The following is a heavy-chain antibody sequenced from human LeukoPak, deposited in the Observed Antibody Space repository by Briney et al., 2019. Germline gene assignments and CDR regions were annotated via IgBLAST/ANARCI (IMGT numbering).Heavy chain of an antibody. V-gene: IGHV3-66*01. CDR2: IYAGGGT. J-gene: IGHJ4*02. CDR1: GFTVTRNY. D-gene: IGHD3-10*01. CDR3: ARGRYYGSGSDPSDY. Sequence: GGSLRLSCAASGFTVTRNYMSWVRQAPGKGLEWVSVIYAGGGTYYADSVKGRFTISRDRSKNTLYLQMNSLRAEDTAVYYCARGRYYGSGSDPSDYWGQGTLVTVSS.